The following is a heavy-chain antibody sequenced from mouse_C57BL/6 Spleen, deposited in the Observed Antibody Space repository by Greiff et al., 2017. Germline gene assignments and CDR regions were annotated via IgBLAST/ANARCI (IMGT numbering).Heavy chain of an antibody. CDR2: ISGGGGNT. D-gene: IGHD1-1*01. J-gene: IGHJ1*03. CDR1: GFTFSSVT. V-gene: IGHV5-9*01. CDR3: AMLYYGSPWYFDV. Sequence: EVQGVESGGGLVKPGGSLKLSCAASGFTFSSVTMSWVRQTPEKRLEWVATISGGGGNTYDPDSVKGRFTISRDNAKNALYLQMSSLRSEGTALYCCAMLYYGSPWYFDVWGTGTTVTVSS.